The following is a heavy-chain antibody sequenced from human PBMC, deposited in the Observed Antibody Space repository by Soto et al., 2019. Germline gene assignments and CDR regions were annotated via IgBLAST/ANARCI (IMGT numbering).Heavy chain of an antibody. CDR3: VRAECPTCYGFXH. J-gene: IGHJ1*01. CDR2: ISSSSSAI. Sequence: PGGSLRLSCAASGFTFTSYSMNWVRQAPGKGLEWVSYISSSSSAIYYADSVKGRFTISRDNAKNSLSLQMNSLRAEDTAVYYCVRAECPTCYGFXHWGLGTLVTVSS. V-gene: IGHV3-48*01. D-gene: IGHD2-2*01. CDR1: GFTFTSYS.